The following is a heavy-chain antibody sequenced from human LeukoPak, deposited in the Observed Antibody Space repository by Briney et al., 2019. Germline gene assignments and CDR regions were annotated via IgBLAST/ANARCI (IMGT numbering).Heavy chain of an antibody. V-gene: IGHV4-34*01. CDR1: GGSFSGYY. Sequence: SETLSLTCAVYGGSFSGYYWSWIRQPPGKGLEWIGEINHSGSTNYNPSLKSRVTISVDTSKNQFSLKLSSVTAADTAVYYCARGFGYSSYEIDYWGQGTLVTVSS. CDR2: INHSGST. D-gene: IGHD5-12*01. CDR3: ARGFGYSSYEIDY. J-gene: IGHJ4*02.